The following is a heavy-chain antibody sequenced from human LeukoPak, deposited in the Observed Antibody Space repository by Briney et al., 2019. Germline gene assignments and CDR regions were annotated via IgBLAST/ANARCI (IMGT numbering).Heavy chain of an antibody. CDR3: ARDRVQIWSYVGTFDS. CDR1: GFTLTSYT. D-gene: IGHD5-18*01. CDR2: VSYDGTKI. Sequence: GGSLRLSCATSGFTLTSYTMPWVRQAPGKGLEWVAVVSYDGTKISYADSVKGRFTMSRDISKNTLYLQMNSLKPEDSALYYCARDRVQIWSYVGTFDSWGQGTLVTVSS. J-gene: IGHJ4*02. V-gene: IGHV3-30-3*01.